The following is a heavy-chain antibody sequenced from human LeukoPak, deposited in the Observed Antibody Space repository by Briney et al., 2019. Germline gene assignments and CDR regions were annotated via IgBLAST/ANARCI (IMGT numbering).Heavy chain of an antibody. D-gene: IGHD6-13*01. CDR3: ARDSGSSLNYYYMDV. CDR1: GYTFTGYY. V-gene: IGHV1-2*02. Sequence: VASVKVSCKASGYTFTGYYMHWVRQAPGQGLEWMGWINPNSGGTNYAQKFQGRVTMTRDTSISTAYMELSRLRSDDTAVYYCARDSGSSLNYYYMDVWGKGTTVTVSS. CDR2: INPNSGGT. J-gene: IGHJ6*03.